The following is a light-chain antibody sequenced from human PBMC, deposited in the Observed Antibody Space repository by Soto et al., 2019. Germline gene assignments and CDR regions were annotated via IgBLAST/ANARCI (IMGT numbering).Light chain of an antibody. CDR3: QQSYSTPRFT. V-gene: IGKV1-39*01. CDR2: AAS. CDR1: QSISSY. J-gene: IGKJ3*01. Sequence: DIQMTQSPSSLSASVGDRVTITCRASQSISSYLNWYQQKPGKAPKLLIYAASSLQSGVPSRFXGSGSGTDFTLTISSLQPEDFATYSCQQSYSTPRFTFGPGTKVDIK.